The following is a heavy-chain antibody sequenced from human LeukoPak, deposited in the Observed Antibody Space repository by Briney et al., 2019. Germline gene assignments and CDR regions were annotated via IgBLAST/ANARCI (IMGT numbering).Heavy chain of an antibody. V-gene: IGHV1-18*01. CDR1: DYTFTSYG. Sequence: ASVKVSCKASDYTFTSYGISWVRQAPGQGLEWMGWIGAYNGNTNYAQKLQGRVTMTTDTSTSTAYMELRSLRSDDTAVYYCAREGAQLWSDAFDIWGQGTMVTVSS. CDR2: IGAYNGNT. D-gene: IGHD5-18*01. J-gene: IGHJ3*02. CDR3: AREGAQLWSDAFDI.